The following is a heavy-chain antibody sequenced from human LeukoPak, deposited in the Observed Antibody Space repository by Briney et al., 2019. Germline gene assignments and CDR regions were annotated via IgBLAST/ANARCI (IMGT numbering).Heavy chain of an antibody. V-gene: IGHV1-69*05. CDR3: ARHGDFSFTRYYYYMDV. CDR2: IIPIFGTA. D-gene: IGHD4-17*01. CDR1: GDTFSSYA. J-gene: IGHJ6*03. Sequence: SVKVSCKASGDTFSSYAISWVRQAPGQGLEWMGGIIPIFGTANYAQKFQGRVTITTDESTSTAYMELSSLRSEDTAVYYCARHGDFSFTRYYYYMDVWGKGTTVTVSS.